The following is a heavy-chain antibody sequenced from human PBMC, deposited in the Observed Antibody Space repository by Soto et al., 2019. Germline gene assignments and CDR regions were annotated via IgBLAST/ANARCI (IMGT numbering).Heavy chain of an antibody. CDR3: ATQYYYGSGSYYIGYYGMDV. CDR2: IIPILGIA. D-gene: IGHD3-10*01. J-gene: IGHJ6*02. CDR1: GGTFSSYT. Sequence: QVQLVQSGAEVKKPGSSVKVSCKASGGTFSSYTISWVRQAPRQGLEWMGRIIPILGIANYAQKFQGRVTITADKSTSTAYMELSSLRSEDTAVYYCATQYYYGSGSYYIGYYGMDVWGQGTTVTVSS. V-gene: IGHV1-69*02.